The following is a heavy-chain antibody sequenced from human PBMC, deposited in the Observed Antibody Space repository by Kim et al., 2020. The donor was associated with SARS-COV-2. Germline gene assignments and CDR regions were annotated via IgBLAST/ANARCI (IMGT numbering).Heavy chain of an antibody. J-gene: IGHJ6*02. D-gene: IGHD3-16*02. Sequence: GGSLRLSCAASGFTFSSYAMSWVRQAPGKGLEWVSAISGSGGSTYYADSVKGRFTISRDNSKNTLYLQMNSLRAEDTAVYYCAKAAKVMITFGGVISYYYYGMDVWGQGTTVTVSS. V-gene: IGHV3-23*01. CDR3: AKAAKVMITFGGVISYYYYGMDV. CDR2: ISGSGGST. CDR1: GFTFSSYA.